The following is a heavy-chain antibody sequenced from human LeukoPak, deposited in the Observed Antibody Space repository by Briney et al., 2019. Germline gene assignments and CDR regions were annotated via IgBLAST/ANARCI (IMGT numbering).Heavy chain of an antibody. J-gene: IGHJ4*02. V-gene: IGHV4-30-2*01. Sequence: SQTLSLTCAVSGGSISSGDFPWSWIRQPPGQGLEWIGYIFHTGQTSYNPSIKSRVTISVDMSKNQHSLRLTSVTAADTAEYYCARGFYGAGSHFDYWGQGTLVTVSS. D-gene: IGHD3-10*01. CDR1: GGSISSGDFP. CDR3: ARGFYGAGSHFDY. CDR2: IFHTGQT.